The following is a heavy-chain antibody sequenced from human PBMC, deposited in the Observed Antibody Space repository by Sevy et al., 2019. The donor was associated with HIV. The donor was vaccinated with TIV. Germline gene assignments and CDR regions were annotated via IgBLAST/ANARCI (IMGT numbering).Heavy chain of an antibody. CDR2: TRYDGSTK. J-gene: IGHJ4*02. V-gene: IGHV3-30*02. D-gene: IGHD6-6*01. Sequence: GESLKISCAASGFTFNVYGMHWVRQAPGKGLQWVAFTRYDGSTKYYADSVKGRFTISRDNSKNTLYLQMNSLRVEDTAMYYCAKDLTERYSTSSGDFGYWGQGSLVTVSS. CDR3: AKDLTERYSTSSGDFGY. CDR1: GFTFNVYG.